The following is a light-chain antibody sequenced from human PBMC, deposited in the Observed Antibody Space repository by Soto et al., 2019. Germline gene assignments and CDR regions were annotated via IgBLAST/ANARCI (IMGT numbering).Light chain of an antibody. Sequence: IRSDFGWFQQKPGKAPKRLIYAASTLESGVPSRFSGSRSGTEFTLTISSLQPEDFATYYCLQHNSYPFTFGPGTKVDSK. CDR2: AAS. CDR3: LQHNSYPFT. CDR1: IRSD. V-gene: IGKV1-17*01. J-gene: IGKJ3*01.